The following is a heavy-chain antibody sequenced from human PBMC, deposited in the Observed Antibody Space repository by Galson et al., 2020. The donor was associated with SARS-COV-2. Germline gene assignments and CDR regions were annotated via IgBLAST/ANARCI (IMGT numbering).Heavy chain of an antibody. J-gene: IGHJ5*02. D-gene: IGHD6-6*01. V-gene: IGHV4-39*01. CDR2: VYYSGST. CDR1: GDSISSSESY. CDR3: ARHVGQIAARSRCFDP. Sequence: SETLSLTCTVSGDSISSSESYWGWIRQPPGKGLEWIGSVYYSGSTYYNPSLKTRVTISIDTSKNEFYLKVNSVTAADTAVFYCARHVGQIAARSRCFDPWGQGTLVTVSS.